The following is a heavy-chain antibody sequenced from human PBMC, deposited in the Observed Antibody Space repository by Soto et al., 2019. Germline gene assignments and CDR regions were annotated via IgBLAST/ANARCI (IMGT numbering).Heavy chain of an antibody. CDR2: IIPIFGTA. CDR3: TRSGVVQLWPSEAYGMDV. CDR1: GGTFSSYA. J-gene: IGHJ6*02. Sequence: ASVKVSCKASGGTFSSYAISWVRQAPGQGLEWMGGIIPIFGTANYAQKFQGRFTISRDDSKSIAYLQMNSLKTEDTAVYYCTRSGVVQLWPSEAYGMDVWGQGTTVTVS. D-gene: IGHD5-18*01. V-gene: IGHV1-69*05.